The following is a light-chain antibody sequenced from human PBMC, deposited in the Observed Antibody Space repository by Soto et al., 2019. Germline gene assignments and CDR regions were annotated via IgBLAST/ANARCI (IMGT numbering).Light chain of an antibody. CDR3: CLYAVTFYV. Sequence: QSALTQPRSVSGSPGQSVTISCTGTSSDVGTYDFVSWYQQHPGKAPRLMIFDVSERPSGVPDRFSGSKSGNTASLTISGLQAEDEDDYYCCLYAVTFYVFGNGTKVT. J-gene: IGLJ1*01. V-gene: IGLV2-11*01. CDR2: DVS. CDR1: SSDVGTYDF.